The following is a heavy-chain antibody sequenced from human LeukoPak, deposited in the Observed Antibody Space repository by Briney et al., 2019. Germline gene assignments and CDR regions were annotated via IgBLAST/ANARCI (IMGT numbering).Heavy chain of an antibody. Sequence: GGSLRLSCSASELTFSSYAMHWVRQAPGKGLEWVAVIWYDGNNKYYADSVRGRFTISRDNSKKTLYLQMNSLRAEDTAVYYCARDGYSGYDFDYWGQGTLVTVSS. CDR1: ELTFSSYA. CDR3: ARDGYSGYDFDY. J-gene: IGHJ4*02. D-gene: IGHD5-12*01. V-gene: IGHV3-33*08. CDR2: IWYDGNNK.